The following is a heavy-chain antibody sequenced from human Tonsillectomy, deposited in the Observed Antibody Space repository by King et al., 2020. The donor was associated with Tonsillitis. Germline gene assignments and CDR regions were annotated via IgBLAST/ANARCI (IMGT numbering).Heavy chain of an antibody. CDR2: IWYDGSNK. CDR3: ARDRGNIVVVPAAWGWFDP. J-gene: IGHJ5*02. D-gene: IGHD2-2*01. CDR1: GFTFSSYG. Sequence: VQLVESGGGVVQPGRSLRLSCAASGFTFSSYGMHWVRQAPGKGLEWVAVIWYDGSNKYYADSVKGRFTISRDNSKNTLYLQMNSLGADDTAVYYCARDRGNIVVVPAAWGWFDPWGQGTLVTVSS. V-gene: IGHV3-33*01.